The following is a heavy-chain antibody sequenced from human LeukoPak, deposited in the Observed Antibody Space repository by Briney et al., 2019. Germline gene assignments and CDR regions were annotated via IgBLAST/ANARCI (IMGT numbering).Heavy chain of an antibody. D-gene: IGHD4-17*01. Sequence: GGSLRLSCAASGFTFDNYAMSWVRQAPGKGLEWVSAISGSGVSTYYADSVRGRFTTSRDNSKNTLYVQMNSLRAEDTAVYYCAKSVESAVTTNPYFDYWGQGTLVTVSS. CDR2: ISGSGVST. CDR3: AKSVESAVTTNPYFDY. J-gene: IGHJ4*02. CDR1: GFTFDNYA. V-gene: IGHV3-23*01.